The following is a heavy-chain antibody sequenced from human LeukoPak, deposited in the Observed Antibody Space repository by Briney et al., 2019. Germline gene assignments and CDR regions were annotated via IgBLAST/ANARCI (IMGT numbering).Heavy chain of an antibody. J-gene: IGHJ4*02. CDR1: GFTVSTNC. V-gene: IGHV3-53*04. CDR3: ARVDTVMAYYFDL. CDR2: MYSGVTT. D-gene: IGHD5-18*01. Sequence: GGSLRLSCAASGFTVSTNCMTCVRQAPGKGLEWVSTMYSGVTTYYADSVMGRVTISRHNSRNTLYLQMNSLRAEDTAVYYCARVDTVMAYYFDLWGQGTLVTVSS.